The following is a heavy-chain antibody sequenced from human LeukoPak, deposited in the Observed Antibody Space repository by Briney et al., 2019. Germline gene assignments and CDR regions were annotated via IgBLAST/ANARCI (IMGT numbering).Heavy chain of an antibody. CDR3: ARFPPRAPFDY. Sequence: SETLSLTCTVSGGSLSSYHWSWIRQPPGKGLEWIGYITDSASTNYNPSLKGRVIISVDTSRSRFSLKLMSVTAADTAVYYCARFPPRAPFDYWGQGTLVTVSS. D-gene: IGHD4/OR15-4a*01. V-gene: IGHV4-59*01. CDR1: GGSLSSYH. CDR2: ITDSAST. J-gene: IGHJ4*02.